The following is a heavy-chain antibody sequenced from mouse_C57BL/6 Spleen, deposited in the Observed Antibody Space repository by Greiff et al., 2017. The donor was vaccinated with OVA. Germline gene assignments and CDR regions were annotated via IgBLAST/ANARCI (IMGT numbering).Heavy chain of an antibody. V-gene: IGHV1-59*01. CDR3: ARRGYYGSSYKDSYWYFDV. J-gene: IGHJ1*03. Sequence: VQLQQPGAELVRPGTSVKLSCKASGYTFTSYWMHWVKQRPGQGLEWIGVIDPSDSYTNYNQKFKGKATLTVDTSSSTAYMQLSSLTSEDSAVYYCARRGYYGSSYKDSYWYFDVWGTGTTVTVSS. CDR1: GYTFTSYW. D-gene: IGHD1-1*01. CDR2: IDPSDSYT.